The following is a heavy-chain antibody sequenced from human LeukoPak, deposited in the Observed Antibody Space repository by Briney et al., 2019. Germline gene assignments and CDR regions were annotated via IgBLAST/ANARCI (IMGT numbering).Heavy chain of an antibody. CDR2: ISRSGSTI. CDR3: AGGRYDFWSGMGVKYYYYGMDV. V-gene: IGHV3-11*01. J-gene: IGHJ6*02. Sequence: GGSLRLSCAASGFTFSDYYMSWIRQAPGKGLEWVSYISRSGSTIYYADSVKGRFTISRDNAKNSLYLQMNSPRAEDTAVYYCAGGRYDFWSGMGVKYYYYGMDVWGQGTTVTVSS. D-gene: IGHD3-3*01. CDR1: GFTFSDYY.